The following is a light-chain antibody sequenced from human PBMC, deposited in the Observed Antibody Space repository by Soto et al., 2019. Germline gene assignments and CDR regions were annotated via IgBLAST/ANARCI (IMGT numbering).Light chain of an antibody. CDR3: QQYSVIPYT. Sequence: DIVMTQSPESLAVSLGEMATINCRSSRSVLYNSNNKNYLAWYQHKPGQPPKLLIYWASTRESGVPDRFSGSGSGTDFTLTISSLQAEDVAVYYCQQYSVIPYTFGQGTKLEIK. V-gene: IGKV4-1*01. J-gene: IGKJ2*01. CDR2: WAS. CDR1: RSVLYNSNNKNY.